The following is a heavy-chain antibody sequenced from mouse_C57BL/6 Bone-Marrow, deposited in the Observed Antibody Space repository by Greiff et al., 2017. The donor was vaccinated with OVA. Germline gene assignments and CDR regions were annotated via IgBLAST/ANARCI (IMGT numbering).Heavy chain of an antibody. CDR1: GYAFTNYL. J-gene: IGHJ1*03. V-gene: IGHV1-54*01. CDR2: INPGSGGT. CDR3: ARASYGSSWYFDV. Sequence: VQLQQSGAELVRPGTSVKVSCKASGYAFTNYLIEWVKQRPGQGLEWIGVINPGSGGTNYNEKFKGKATLTADKSSSTASMQLSSLTSEDSAVYFCARASYGSSWYFDVWGTGTTVTVSS. D-gene: IGHD1-1*01.